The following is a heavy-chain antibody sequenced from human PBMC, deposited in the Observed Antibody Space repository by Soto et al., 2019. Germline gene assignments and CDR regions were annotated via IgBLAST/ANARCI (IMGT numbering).Heavy chain of an antibody. CDR1: GDSISSYY. J-gene: IGHJ4*02. V-gene: IGHV4-59*01. CDR2: IYYCGST. Sequence: SETLSLTCTVSGDSISSYYWSWIRQPPGKGLEWIGYIYYCGSTNYNPSLKSRVTISVDTPKNQFSLKLSSVTAADTAVYYCARAMSATVTTFDYWGQGTLVTVSS. CDR3: ARAMSATVTTFDY. D-gene: IGHD4-17*01.